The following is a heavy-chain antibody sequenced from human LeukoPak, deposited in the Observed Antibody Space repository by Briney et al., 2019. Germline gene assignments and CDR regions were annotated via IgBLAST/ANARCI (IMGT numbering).Heavy chain of an antibody. CDR1: GFTFSSYW. CDR3: AKSYHYYGSSIDY. CDR2: INSDGSST. Sequence: GGSLRLSCAASGFTFSSYWMHWVRQAPGKGLVWVSRINSDGSSTSYADSVKGRFTISRDNSKNTLYLQMNSLRAEDTAVYYCAKSYHYYGSSIDYWGQGTLVTVSS. J-gene: IGHJ4*02. D-gene: IGHD3-10*01. V-gene: IGHV3-74*01.